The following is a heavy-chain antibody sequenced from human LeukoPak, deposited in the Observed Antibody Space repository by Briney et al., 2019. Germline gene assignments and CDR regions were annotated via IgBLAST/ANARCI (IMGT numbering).Heavy chain of an antibody. Sequence: ASVKVSCKASGYTLTGYYMHWVRQAPGQGLEWMGWINPNTGGTDYAQKFQVRVTMTRDTSITTAYMELTRLTSDDTAVYYCTGVGGLNDFWSGYSSYWGQGTLVTVSS. J-gene: IGHJ4*02. CDR1: GYTLTGYY. CDR2: INPNTGGT. D-gene: IGHD3-3*01. CDR3: TGVGGLNDFWSGYSSY. V-gene: IGHV1-2*02.